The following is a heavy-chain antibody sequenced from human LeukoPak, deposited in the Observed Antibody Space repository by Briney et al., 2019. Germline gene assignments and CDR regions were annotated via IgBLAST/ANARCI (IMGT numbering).Heavy chain of an antibody. Sequence: GGSLRLSCAVSGFSLSNYWVHWVRQGPGKGLVWVSHINVDGSGITYADSVKGRFTISRDNAKNMLYLQMNSLRAEDTAVYYCAELGITMIGGVWGKGTTVTISS. V-gene: IGHV3-74*01. CDR3: AELGITMIGGV. J-gene: IGHJ6*04. D-gene: IGHD3-10*02. CDR1: GFSLSNYW. CDR2: INVDGSGI.